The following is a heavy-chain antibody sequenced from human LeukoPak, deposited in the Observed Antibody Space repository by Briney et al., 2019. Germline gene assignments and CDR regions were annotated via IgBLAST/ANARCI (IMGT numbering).Heavy chain of an antibody. Sequence: SETLSLTCAVYGGSFSGYYWSWIRQPPGKGLEWIGSIYYSGSTYYNPSLKSRVTISVDTSKNQFSLKLSSVTAADTAVYYCASYIVVVVAATIAPRWFDPWGQGTLVTVSS. V-gene: IGHV4-34*01. J-gene: IGHJ5*02. CDR1: GGSFSGYY. CDR2: IYYSGST. D-gene: IGHD2-15*01. CDR3: ASYIVVVVAATIAPRWFDP.